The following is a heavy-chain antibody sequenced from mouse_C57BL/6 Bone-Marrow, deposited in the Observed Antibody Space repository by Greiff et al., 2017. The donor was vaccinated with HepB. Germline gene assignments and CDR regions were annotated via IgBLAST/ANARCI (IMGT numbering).Heavy chain of an antibody. CDR2: IYPGGGYT. CDR3: ARRWLHYGSYAY. D-gene: IGHD1-1*01. J-gene: IGHJ3*01. CDR1: GYTFTNYW. Sequence: QVQLKQSGAELVRPGTSVKMSCKASGYTFTNYWIGWAKQRPGHGLEWIGDIYPGGGYTNYNEKFKGKATLTADKSSSTAYMQFSSLTSEDSAIYYCARRWLHYGSYAYWGQGTLVTVSA. V-gene: IGHV1-63*01.